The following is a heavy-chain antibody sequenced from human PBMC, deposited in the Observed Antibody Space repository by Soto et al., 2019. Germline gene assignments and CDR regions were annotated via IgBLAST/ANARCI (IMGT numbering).Heavy chain of an antibody. J-gene: IGHJ3*02. CDR3: ARADRNGAAFDI. V-gene: IGHV6-1*01. D-gene: IGHD2-8*01. CDR2: TSYRSKWYN. CDR1: GDSVSSNSAA. Sequence: KQSRTLSLTCAISGDSVSSNSAAWNWIRQSPSRGLEWLGRTSYRSKWYNDYAVCVKSRITINPDTSKNQFSLQLNSVTPEDTAVYYCARADRNGAAFDIWGQGTMVTVSS.